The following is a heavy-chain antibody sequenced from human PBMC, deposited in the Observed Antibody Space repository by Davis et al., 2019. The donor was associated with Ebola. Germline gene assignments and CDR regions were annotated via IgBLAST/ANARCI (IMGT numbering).Heavy chain of an antibody. D-gene: IGHD5-12*01. CDR2: TYFNSKYYS. CDR1: GDSVSINSAG. CDR3: ARGWLRSKFDY. J-gene: IGHJ4*02. Sequence: PSETLSLTCAISGDSVSINSAGWNWIRQSPSRGLEWLGRTYFNSKYYSDYAVSVRGRITINADPSKNQFSLQLNSVTPEDTAVYYCARGWLRSKFDYWGQGTLVTVSS. V-gene: IGHV6-1*01.